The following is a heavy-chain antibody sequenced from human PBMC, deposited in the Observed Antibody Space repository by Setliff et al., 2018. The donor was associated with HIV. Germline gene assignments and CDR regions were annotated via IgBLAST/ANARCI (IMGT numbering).Heavy chain of an antibody. J-gene: IGHJ4*02. CDR2: VATNGGST. CDR3: VQGGLSSGWGSF. Sequence: GESLKISCAVSGFTFSNSAMSWVRQAPGKGLEWVSSVATNGGSTYYAASVQGRFTISSDNSKSVVYLQMNSLRAEDTAVYYCVQGGLSSGWGSFWGQGTQVTVSS. D-gene: IGHD6-25*01. V-gene: IGHV3-23*01. CDR1: GFTFSNSA.